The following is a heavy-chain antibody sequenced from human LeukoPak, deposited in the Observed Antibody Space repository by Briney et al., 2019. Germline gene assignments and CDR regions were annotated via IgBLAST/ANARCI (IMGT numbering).Heavy chain of an antibody. D-gene: IGHD3-3*01. Sequence: GGSLRLSCAASGFTFSSYAMSWVRQAPGKGLEWVSATSGSGGSTYYADSVKGRFTISRDNSKNTLCLQMNSLRAEDTAVYYCARSARITIFGVVNWFDPWGQGTLVTVSS. CDR1: GFTFSSYA. V-gene: IGHV3-23*01. J-gene: IGHJ5*02. CDR2: TSGSGGST. CDR3: ARSARITIFGVVNWFDP.